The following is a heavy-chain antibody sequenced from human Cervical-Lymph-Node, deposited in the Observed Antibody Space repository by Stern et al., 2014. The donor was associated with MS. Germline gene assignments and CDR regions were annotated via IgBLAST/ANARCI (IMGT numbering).Heavy chain of an antibody. CDR1: GYTLTSHG. D-gene: IGHD3-22*01. Sequence: QVQLVESGSEVKKPGASVKVSCKASGYTLTSHGITWVRQAPGQGLEWMGWIRAYNGNTNYAQKLQCRVTMTIGTSTSTAYMELRSLRSDDTAVYYCARNDYYDSSGYLDDAFDIWGQGTMVTVSS. CDR2: IRAYNGNT. J-gene: IGHJ3*02. V-gene: IGHV1-18*01. CDR3: ARNDYYDSSGYLDDAFDI.